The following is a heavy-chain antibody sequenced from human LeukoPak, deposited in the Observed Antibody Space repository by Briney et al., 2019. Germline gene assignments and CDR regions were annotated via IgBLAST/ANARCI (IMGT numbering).Heavy chain of an antibody. Sequence: ASVKVSCKVSGYTLTELSMHWVRQAPGKGLEWMGGFDPEDGETIYAQKFQGRVTMTEDTSTDTAYMELSSLRSEDTAVYYCATGLTGDGGIAYWGQGTLVTVSS. D-gene: IGHD7-27*01. J-gene: IGHJ4*02. CDR3: ATGLTGDGGIAY. CDR2: FDPEDGET. CDR1: GYTLTELS. V-gene: IGHV1-24*01.